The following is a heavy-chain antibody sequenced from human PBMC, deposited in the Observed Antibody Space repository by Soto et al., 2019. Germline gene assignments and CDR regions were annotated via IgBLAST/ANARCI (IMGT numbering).Heavy chain of an antibody. J-gene: IGHJ3*02. CDR1: GGSISSSSYY. V-gene: IGHV4-39*01. CDR3: ARQYLDATLPTAIGAFDI. CDR2: IYYSGST. Sequence: QLQLQESGPGLVKPSETLSLTCTVSGGSISSSSYYWGWIRQPPGKGLECIGGIYYSGSTYHNSYLKSRVTISVDTSKNQFSLKLSSVTAADTAVYYCARQYLDATLPTAIGAFDIWGQGTMVTVSS. D-gene: IGHD2-2*01.